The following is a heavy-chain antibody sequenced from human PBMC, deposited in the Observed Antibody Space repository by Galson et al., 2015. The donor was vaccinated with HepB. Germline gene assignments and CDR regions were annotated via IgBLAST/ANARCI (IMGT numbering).Heavy chain of an antibody. CDR1: GFIVDGSG. D-gene: IGHD3-10*01. CDR3: TRDSGWESAY. CDR2: ISASGGQK. V-gene: IGHV3-23*01. Sequence: SLRLSCAASGFIVDGSGMSWVRQAPGKGLEWVSGISASGGQKFYADSVKGRFTMSRDNSQNTVYLQMNSLRVDDSALYYWTRDSGWESAYWGQGTLVTVSS. J-gene: IGHJ4*02.